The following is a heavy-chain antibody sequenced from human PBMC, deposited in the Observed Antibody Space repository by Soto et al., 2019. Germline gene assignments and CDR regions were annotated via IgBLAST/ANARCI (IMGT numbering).Heavy chain of an antibody. Sequence: GGSLRLSCAASGFTFSSYAMSWVRQAPGKGLEWVSAISGSGGSTYYADSVKGRFTISRDNSKNTLYLQMNSLRAEDTALYYCAKEGDYYGSGSYYSYWGQGTLVTVSS. CDR3: AKEGDYYGSGSYYSY. J-gene: IGHJ4*02. CDR1: GFTFSSYA. V-gene: IGHV3-23*01. CDR2: ISGSGGST. D-gene: IGHD3-10*01.